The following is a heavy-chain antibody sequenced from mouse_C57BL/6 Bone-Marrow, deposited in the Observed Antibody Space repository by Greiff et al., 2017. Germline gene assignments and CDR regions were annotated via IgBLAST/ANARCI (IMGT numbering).Heavy chain of an antibody. CDR1: GFNIKDDY. CDR3: TTKGTTIVAMDD. J-gene: IGHJ1*03. D-gene: IGHD2-5*01. CDR2: IDPENGDT. V-gene: IGHV14-4*01. Sequence: EVKLVESGAELVRPGASVKLSCTASGFNIKDDYMHWVKQRPEQGLEWIGWIDPENGDTEYASKFQGKATFTADTSSNTAYLQLSSLTSEDTAVYYCTTKGTTIVAMDDWGTGTSVTVSS.